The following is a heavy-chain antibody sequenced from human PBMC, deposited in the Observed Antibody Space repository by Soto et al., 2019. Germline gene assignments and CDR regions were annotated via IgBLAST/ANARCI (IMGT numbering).Heavy chain of an antibody. D-gene: IGHD3-3*01. J-gene: IGHJ2*01. Sequence: GGSLRLSCAASGFTFSSYAMSWVRQAPGKGLEWVSAISGSGGSTYYADSVKGRFTISRDNSQNTLYLQMNSLRAEDTAVYYCAKDEPHYDFWSGSPLGYFDLWGRGTLVTVSS. CDR3: AKDEPHYDFWSGSPLGYFDL. CDR2: ISGSGGST. V-gene: IGHV3-23*01. CDR1: GFTFSSYA.